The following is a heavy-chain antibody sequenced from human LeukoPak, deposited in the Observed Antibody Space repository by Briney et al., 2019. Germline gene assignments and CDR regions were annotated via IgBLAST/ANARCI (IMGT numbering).Heavy chain of an antibody. CDR2: INPSGGST. Sequence: ASVKVSCKASGYTFTSYYMHWVRQAPGQGLEWMGIINPSGGSTSYAQKFQGRVTMTRDTSTSTVYMELSSLRAEDTAVYYCAKDRRAVHGYLDYWGQGTLVTVSS. J-gene: IGHJ4*02. D-gene: IGHD1-1*01. CDR3: AKDRRAVHGYLDY. V-gene: IGHV1-46*01. CDR1: GYTFTSYY.